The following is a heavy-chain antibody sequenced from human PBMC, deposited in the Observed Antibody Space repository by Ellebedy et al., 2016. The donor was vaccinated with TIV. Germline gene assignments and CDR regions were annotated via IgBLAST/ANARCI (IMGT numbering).Heavy chain of an antibody. J-gene: IGHJ6*02. Sequence: SETLSLXXTVSGGSISSSSYYWGWIRQPPGKGLEWIGSIYYSGSTYYNPSLKSRVTISVDTSKNQFSLKLSSVTAADTAVYYCARTGGSYYYYGMDVWGQGTTVTVSS. CDR3: ARTGGSYYYYGMDV. CDR2: IYYSGST. V-gene: IGHV4-39*01. CDR1: GGSISSSSYY. D-gene: IGHD1-26*01.